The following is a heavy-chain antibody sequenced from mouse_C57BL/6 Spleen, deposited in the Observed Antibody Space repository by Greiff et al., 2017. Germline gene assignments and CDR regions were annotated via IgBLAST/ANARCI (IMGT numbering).Heavy chain of an antibody. V-gene: IGHV1-18*01. CDR3: ARASSGYRYFDV. D-gene: IGHD3-2*02. Sequence: EVQLQQSGPELVKPGASVKIPCKASGYTFTDYNMDWVKQSHGKSLEWIGDINPNNGGTNYNQKFKGKATLTVDKSSSTAYMELRSLTSEDTAVYYCARASSGYRYFDVWGTGTTVTVSS. CDR1: GYTFTDYN. J-gene: IGHJ1*03. CDR2: INPNNGGT.